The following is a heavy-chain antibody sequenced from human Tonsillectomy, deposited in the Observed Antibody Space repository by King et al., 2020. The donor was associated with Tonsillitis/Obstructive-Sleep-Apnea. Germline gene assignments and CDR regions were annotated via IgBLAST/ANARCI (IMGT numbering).Heavy chain of an antibody. D-gene: IGHD2-2*01. Sequence: VQLQQWGAGLLKPSETLSLTCAVYGGSFSGYYWSWIRQPPGKGLEWIGEINHSGSTNYNPSLKSRVTISVDTSKNPFSLKLSSVTAADTAVYYCARGGYCSSTSCYVSGWFDPWGQGTLVTVSS. V-gene: IGHV4-34*01. CDR1: GGSFSGYY. CDR3: ARGGYCSSTSCYVSGWFDP. J-gene: IGHJ5*02. CDR2: INHSGST.